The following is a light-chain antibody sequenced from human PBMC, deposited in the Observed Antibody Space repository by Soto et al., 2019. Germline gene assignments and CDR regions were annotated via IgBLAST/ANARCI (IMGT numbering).Light chain of an antibody. CDR2: GAS. V-gene: IGKV3-15*01. CDR3: QHYNDWVKT. Sequence: EIVMTQSPATLSVSPGERATLSCRARQSVSSDLAWYQQKPGQAHRLLIYGASTRATGIPARFSGSGSGTEFTLNIRSLQSEDFALYYCQHYNDWVKTFGQGTKLEIK. CDR1: QSVSSD. J-gene: IGKJ2*01.